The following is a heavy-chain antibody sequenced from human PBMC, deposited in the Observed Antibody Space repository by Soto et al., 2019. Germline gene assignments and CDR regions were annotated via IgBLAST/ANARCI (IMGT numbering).Heavy chain of an antibody. D-gene: IGHD2-15*01. CDR2: INANSGNT. CDR1: GYTFTSYG. J-gene: IGHJ6*03. V-gene: IGHV1-8*02. CDR3: ARGSVPDIVVVVAATPDYYYYMDV. Sequence: ASVKVSCKASGYTFTSYGISWVRQAPGQGLEWMGWINANSGNTNYAQKFQGRVTMTRNTSISTAYMELSSLRSEDTAVYYCARGSVPDIVVVVAATPDYYYYMDVWGKGTTVTVSS.